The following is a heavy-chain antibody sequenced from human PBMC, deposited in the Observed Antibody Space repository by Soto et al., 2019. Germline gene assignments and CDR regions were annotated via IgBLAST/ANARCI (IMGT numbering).Heavy chain of an antibody. CDR1: GYSFTDYH. D-gene: IGHD2-8*01. CDR2: INPKSGGT. V-gene: IGHV1-2*04. Sequence: ASVNVSCKASGYSFTDYHIHWVRQAPGQGLEWLGRINPKSGGTSTAQKFQGWVTMTTDTSISTASMELTRLTSDDTTIYYCARGDSTDCSNGVCSFFYNHDMDVWGQGTTVTVSS. J-gene: IGHJ6*02. CDR3: ARGDSTDCSNGVCSFFYNHDMDV.